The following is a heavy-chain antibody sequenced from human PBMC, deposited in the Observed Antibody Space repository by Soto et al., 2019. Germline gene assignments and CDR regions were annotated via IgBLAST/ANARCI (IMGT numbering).Heavy chain of an antibody. CDR1: GFTFSSYA. CDR2: ISGSGGST. J-gene: IGHJ4*02. CDR3: VKDPGVVAIHYLDY. Sequence: GGSMRLSCAASGFTFSSYAMSWVRQAPGKGLEWVSAISGSGGSTYYADSVQGRFTISRDNSKNTLYLQMNSLRAEDTAIYFCVKDPGVVAIHYLDYWGQGTLVTVSP. D-gene: IGHD5-12*01. V-gene: IGHV3-23*01.